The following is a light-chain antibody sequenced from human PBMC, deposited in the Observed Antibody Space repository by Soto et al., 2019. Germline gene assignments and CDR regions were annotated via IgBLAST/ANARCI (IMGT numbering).Light chain of an antibody. CDR2: GTS. CDR1: QSVSSN. CDR3: HQYNTFWT. V-gene: IGKV3-15*01. Sequence: EIVMTQSPATLSVSPGETATLSCRASQSVSSNLAWYQQKPGQAPRLLIYGTSTRATDIPARFSGSGSGTEFPLSTTSLQSDVFAFYTCHQYNTFWTFGQGTKVKI. J-gene: IGKJ1*01.